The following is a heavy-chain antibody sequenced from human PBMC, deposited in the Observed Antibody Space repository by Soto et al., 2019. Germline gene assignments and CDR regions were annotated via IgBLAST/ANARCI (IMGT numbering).Heavy chain of an antibody. V-gene: IGHV3-21*01. CDR3: AREDGIVGATSAFDY. J-gene: IGHJ4*02. Sequence: PGGSLRLSCAASGFTFSTYNMNWVRQAPGKGLEWVSSINGRGNYIYYTDAVKGRFTISRDNAKTSLYLQMNSLRAEDTAVYYCAREDGIVGATSAFDYRGQGTLVTVSS. CDR2: INGRGNYI. CDR1: GFTFSTYN. D-gene: IGHD1-26*01.